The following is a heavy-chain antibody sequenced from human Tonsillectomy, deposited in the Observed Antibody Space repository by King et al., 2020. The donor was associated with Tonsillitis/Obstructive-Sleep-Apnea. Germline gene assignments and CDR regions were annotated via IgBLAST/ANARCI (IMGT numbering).Heavy chain of an antibody. J-gene: IGHJ6*03. Sequence: VQLQESGPGLVKPSETLSLTCTVSGGSISSYYWSWLRQPPGKGLEWIGYIYYSGSTNYNPSLKSRVTISVDTSKNQFSLKLSSVTAADTAMYYCARDGKYCSSTSCYTYYYYMDVWGKGTTVTVSS. CDR3: ARDGKYCSSTSCYTYYYYMDV. CDR2: IYYSGST. D-gene: IGHD2-2*02. V-gene: IGHV4-59*01. CDR1: GGSISSYY.